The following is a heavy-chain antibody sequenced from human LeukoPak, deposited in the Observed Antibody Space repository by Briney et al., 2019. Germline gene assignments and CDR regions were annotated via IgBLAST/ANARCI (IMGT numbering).Heavy chain of an antibody. V-gene: IGHV4-39*07. CDR1: GGSISSSSYY. Sequence: SETLSLTCTVSGGSISSSSYYWGWIRQPPGKGLEWIGSIYYSGSTYYNPSLKSRVTISVDTSKNQFSLKLSSVTAADTAVYYCARGYYDSSGYYDYWGQGTLVTVSS. CDR3: ARGYYDSSGYYDY. D-gene: IGHD3-22*01. CDR2: IYYSGST. J-gene: IGHJ4*02.